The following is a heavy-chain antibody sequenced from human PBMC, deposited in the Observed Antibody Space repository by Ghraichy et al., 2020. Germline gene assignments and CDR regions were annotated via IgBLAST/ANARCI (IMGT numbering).Heavy chain of an antibody. V-gene: IGHV3-30*02. CDR3: VKDSASNMDV. CDR1: GFSFLDHG. J-gene: IGHJ6*03. Sequence: GGSLRLSCAASGFSFLDHGMFWVRQAPGKGLEWVAFIRYDGSTKYYADSVKGRFTISRDNSKNTLYLQMNSLRAEDAAVYYCVKDSASNMDVWGKGTTVTISS. CDR2: IRYDGSTK.